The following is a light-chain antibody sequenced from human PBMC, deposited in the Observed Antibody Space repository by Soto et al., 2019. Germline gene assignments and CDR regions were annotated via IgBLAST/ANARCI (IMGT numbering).Light chain of an antibody. V-gene: IGLV1-40*01. CDR3: QSYDSSLSGSGV. CDR2: ANN. Sequence: QSVLTQPPSVSGAPGQRVTISCSGSGSNIGAGYDVHWYQQLPGTAPKLLISANNIRPSGVPDRFSGSKSGTSASLAITGLQAEDEADYYCQSYDSSLSGSGVFGGGTKLTVL. CDR1: GSNIGAGYD. J-gene: IGLJ3*02.